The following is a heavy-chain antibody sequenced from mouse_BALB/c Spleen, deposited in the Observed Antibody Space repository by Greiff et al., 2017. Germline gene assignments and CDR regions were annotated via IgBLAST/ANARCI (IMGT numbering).Heavy chain of an antibody. D-gene: IGHD2-2*01. V-gene: IGHV5-9-3*01. CDR3: ARHEGLPYYFDY. CDR2: ISSGGSYT. Sequence: DVKLVESGGGLVKPGGSLKLSCAASGFTFSSYAMSWVRQTPEKRLEWVATISSGGSYTYYPDSVKGRFTISRDNAKNTLYLQMSSLRSEDTAMYYCARHEGLPYYFDYWGQGTTLTVSS. J-gene: IGHJ2*01. CDR1: GFTFSSYA.